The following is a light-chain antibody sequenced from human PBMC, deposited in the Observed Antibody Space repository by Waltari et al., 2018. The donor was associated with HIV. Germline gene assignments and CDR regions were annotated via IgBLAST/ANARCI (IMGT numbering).Light chain of an antibody. Sequence: QSALTQPASVSGSPGHSITISCTGTSSDVGGYHYVSWYQQFPGKAPKLMISEVSNRPSGVSDRLSGSKSGNTASLTISGLQAEDEADYYCSSYTTGSTLVVFGTGTKVIVL. CDR2: EVS. J-gene: IGLJ1*01. CDR1: SSDVGGYHY. V-gene: IGLV2-14*01. CDR3: SSYTTGSTLVV.